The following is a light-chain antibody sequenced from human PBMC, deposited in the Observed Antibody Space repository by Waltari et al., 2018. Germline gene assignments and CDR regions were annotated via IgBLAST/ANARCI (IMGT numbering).Light chain of an antibody. V-gene: IGKV3-20*01. CDR3: QKYVSLPAT. Sequence: VLTQYPGTLSLSPGERATLSCRASQSVGKYLAWYQQKPGQAPRLLIYDTSTRATGIPDRFSGSGSGTDFSLTISRLEPEDFAVYYCQKYVSLPATFGQGTKVQIK. J-gene: IGKJ1*01. CDR2: DTS. CDR1: QSVGKY.